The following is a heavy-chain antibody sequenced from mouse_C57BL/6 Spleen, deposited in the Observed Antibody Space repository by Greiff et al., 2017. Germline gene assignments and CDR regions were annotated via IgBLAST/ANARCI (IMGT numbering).Heavy chain of an antibody. CDR2: IDPADGNT. CDR3: ARWGTTAWLDY. J-gene: IGHJ4*01. V-gene: IGHV14-3*01. Sequence: EVQLQQSVAELVRPGASVKLSCTASGFNIKNTYINWVKQRPEQGLEWIGRIDPADGNTKYAPKFQGKATITADTSSNTAYLQLSSLTSEDTAIYYCARWGTTAWLDYWGQGTSVTVS. D-gene: IGHD1-2*01. CDR1: GFNIKNTY.